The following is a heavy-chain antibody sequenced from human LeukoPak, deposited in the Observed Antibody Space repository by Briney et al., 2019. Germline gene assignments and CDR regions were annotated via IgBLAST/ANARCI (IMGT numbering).Heavy chain of an antibody. V-gene: IGHV3-23*01. CDR2: INNSGGTT. Sequence: GGSLRLSCAASGFTFSSHAMSWVRQAPGKGLEWVSGINNSGGTTYYADSVKGRFTISRDNSKNTLYLQMNSLRADDTAVYYCARDKGSDEGSKFDHWGQGTLVTVSS. CDR1: GFTFSSHA. CDR3: ARDKGSDEGSKFDH. J-gene: IGHJ4*02.